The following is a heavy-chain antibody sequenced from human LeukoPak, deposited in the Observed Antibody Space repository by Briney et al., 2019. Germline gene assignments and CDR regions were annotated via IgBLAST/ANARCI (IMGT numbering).Heavy chain of an antibody. J-gene: IGHJ4*02. CDR3: VKLRTGTATNFDY. V-gene: IGHV3-23*01. D-gene: IGHD1-1*01. CDR2: ISGAGGST. CDR1: GFTFSSYA. Sequence: GGSLRLSCAASGFTFSSYAMSWVRQAPGKGLGWVSGISGAGGSTYYADSVKGRFTISRDNSKDTLYLQMDSLRAEDTAIYYCVKLRTGTATNFDYWGQGTLVTVSS.